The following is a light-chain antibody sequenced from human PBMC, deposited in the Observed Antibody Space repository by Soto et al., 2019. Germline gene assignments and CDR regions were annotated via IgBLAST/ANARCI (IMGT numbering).Light chain of an antibody. V-gene: IGLV2-8*01. CDR1: SSDVGGYNY. CDR3: SSYAGSNNFVV. CDR2: EVS. J-gene: IGLJ2*01. Sequence: QSALTQPPSASGSPGQSVTISCTGTSSDVGGYNYVSWYQQHPGKAPKIMIYEVSKRPTGVPDRFSGSKSGKTASLTVSGLQAEDEADYYCSSYAGSNNFVVFGGGTKLTVL.